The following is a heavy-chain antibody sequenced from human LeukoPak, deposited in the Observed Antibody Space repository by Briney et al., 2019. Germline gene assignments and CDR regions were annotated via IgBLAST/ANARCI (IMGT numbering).Heavy chain of an antibody. CDR1: GGSINNYY. CDR3: ARYEAGGSALDS. J-gene: IGHJ4*02. Sequence: PSETLSLTCTVSGGSINNYYWSWIRQPPGKGLDWIGYLHYSGSTSYNPSLKSRVTISVDTSKNQFSLKLSSVTAADTGVYYCARYEAGGSALDSWGQGTLVTVSS. D-gene: IGHD2-15*01. CDR2: LHYSGST. V-gene: IGHV4-59*01.